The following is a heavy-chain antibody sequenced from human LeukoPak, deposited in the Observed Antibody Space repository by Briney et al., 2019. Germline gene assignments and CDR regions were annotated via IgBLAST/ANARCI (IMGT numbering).Heavy chain of an antibody. V-gene: IGHV1-2*02. J-gene: IGHJ5*02. CDR2: INPNSGGT. D-gene: IGHD6-13*01. CDR3: ARDDYRIAAAGRANWFDP. Sequence: ASVKVSCKASGYTFTGYYMHWVRQAPGQGLEWMGWINPNSGGTNYAQKFQGRVTMTRDTSISTAYMELSRLRSDDTAVYYCARDDYRIAAAGRANWFDPWGQGTLVTVSS. CDR1: GYTFTGYY.